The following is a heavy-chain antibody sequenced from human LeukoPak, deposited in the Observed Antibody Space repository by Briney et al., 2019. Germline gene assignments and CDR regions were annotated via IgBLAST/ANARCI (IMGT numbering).Heavy chain of an antibody. CDR2: MRSDGSDE. V-gene: IGHV3-30*02. CDR3: AKDLGLQVGASPFDY. CDR1: GFSFRSSA. Sequence: GGSLRLSCAASGFSFRSSAMHWVRQAPGKGPEWMAFMRSDGSDEHYADSVKGRFTISRDNSHNTLYLQMNSLHSEDTAVYYCAKDLGLQVGASPFDYWGQGTLVTVSS. D-gene: IGHD1-26*01. J-gene: IGHJ4*02.